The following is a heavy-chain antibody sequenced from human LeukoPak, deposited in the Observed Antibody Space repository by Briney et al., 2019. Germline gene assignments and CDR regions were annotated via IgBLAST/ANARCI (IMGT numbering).Heavy chain of an antibody. J-gene: IGHJ4*02. V-gene: IGHV1-69*13. CDR1: GGTFSSYA. CDR3: ARDRSYYDSSGYYYFDY. CDR2: ISAIFGTA. Sequence: ASVKVSCKASGGTFSSYAISWVRQAPGQGLEWMGGISAIFGTANYAQKFQGRVTITADESTSTAYMELSSLRSEDTAVYYCARDRSYYDSSGYYYFDYWGQGTLVTVSS. D-gene: IGHD3-22*01.